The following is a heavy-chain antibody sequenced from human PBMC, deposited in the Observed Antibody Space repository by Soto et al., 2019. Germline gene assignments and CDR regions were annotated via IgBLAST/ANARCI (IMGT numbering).Heavy chain of an antibody. CDR1: GFTFSSYA. J-gene: IGHJ4*02. CDR3: AKMDTAMPGIYYFDY. CDR2: ISGSGGST. Sequence: GGSLRLSCAASGFTFSSYAMSWVRQAPGKGLEWVSAISGSGGSTYYADSVKGRFTISRDNSKNTLYLQMNSLRAEDTAVYYCAKMDTAMPGIYYFDYWGQGTLVTVSS. D-gene: IGHD5-18*01. V-gene: IGHV3-23*01.